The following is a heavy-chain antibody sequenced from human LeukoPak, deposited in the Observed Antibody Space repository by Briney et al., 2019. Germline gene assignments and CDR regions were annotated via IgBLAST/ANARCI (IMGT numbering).Heavy chain of an antibody. V-gene: IGHV1-18*01. CDR3: ARMADYYERGFDP. Sequence: ASVKVSCKASGYTFTSYPISWVRQAPGQGHDWMGWITTYNGNTNYAQKFQSRVTITADGSTSTAYMELSSLRSEDTAVYYCARMADYYERGFDPWGQGTLVTVSS. J-gene: IGHJ5*02. CDR1: GYTFTSYP. D-gene: IGHD3-22*01. CDR2: ITTYNGNT.